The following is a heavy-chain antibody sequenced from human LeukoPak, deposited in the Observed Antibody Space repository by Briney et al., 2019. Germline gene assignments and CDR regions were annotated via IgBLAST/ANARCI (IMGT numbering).Heavy chain of an antibody. V-gene: IGHV1-69*13. CDR3: TIGGRLTMVPKKYGMDV. Sequence: SVKVSCKASGGTFSSYAISWVRQAPGQGLEWMGGIIPIFGTANYAQKFQGRVTITADESTSTAYMELSSLRSEDTAVYYCTIGGRLTMVPKKYGMDVWGQGTTVTVSS. CDR2: IIPIFGTA. D-gene: IGHD4/OR15-4a*01. CDR1: GGTFSSYA. J-gene: IGHJ6*02.